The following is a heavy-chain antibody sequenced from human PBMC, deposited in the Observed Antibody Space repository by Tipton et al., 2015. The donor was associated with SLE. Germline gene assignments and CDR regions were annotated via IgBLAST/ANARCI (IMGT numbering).Heavy chain of an antibody. CDR3: ARDRRLIAAPSFWWYFDL. CDR2: IYTSGST. CDR1: GGSISGTSHY. D-gene: IGHD6-13*01. Sequence: TLSLTCSVSGGSISGTSHYWGWIRQSPGKGLEWIGYIYTSGSTNYNPSLKSRVTISVDTSKNQFSLKLSSVTAADTAVYYCARDRRLIAAPSFWWYFDLWGRGTLVTVSS. J-gene: IGHJ2*01. V-gene: IGHV4-4*08.